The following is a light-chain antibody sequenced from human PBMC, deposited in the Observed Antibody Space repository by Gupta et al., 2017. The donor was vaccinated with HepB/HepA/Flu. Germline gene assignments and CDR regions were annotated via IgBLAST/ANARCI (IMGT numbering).Light chain of an antibody. J-gene: IGKJ1*01. CDR3: QQTDTAPLT. V-gene: IGKV1-39*01. Sequence: GDTVTITCRASQRITSLNWYQQKPGKAPKLLIYAASRLQTGVPSRFSGSGSGIDFTLTIISMQPEDFATYYCQQTDTAPLTLGQGTKVEIK. CDR2: AAS. CDR1: QRITS.